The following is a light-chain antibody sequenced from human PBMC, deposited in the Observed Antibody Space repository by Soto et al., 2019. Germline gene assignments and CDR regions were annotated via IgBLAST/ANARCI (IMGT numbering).Light chain of an antibody. CDR1: QSVSDNN. Sequence: EIVLTQSPGTLSLSPGERATLSCRASQSVSDNNLCWYQQKPGQAPRLLIYGASNRATGIPDRFSGSGSGTDFTLTISRLEPEDFAVYYCQQYGRSPLTFGQGTKVEIK. V-gene: IGKV3-20*01. J-gene: IGKJ1*01. CDR2: GAS. CDR3: QQYGRSPLT.